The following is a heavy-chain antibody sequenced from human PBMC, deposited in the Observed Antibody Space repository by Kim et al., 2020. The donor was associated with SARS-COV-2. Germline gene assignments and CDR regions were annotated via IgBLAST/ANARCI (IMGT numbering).Heavy chain of an antibody. Sequence: GGSLRLSCAASGFTFSSHHMNWVRQAPGKGLEWVSVISYGGSTKYSADSVKGRFTISSDNTKNTLYLQMNSLSDEDTAVYYCARGSGQDTSASCCFDDWGQGTLVTVSS. CDR1: GFTFSSHH. J-gene: IGHJ4*02. D-gene: IGHD6-19*01. V-gene: IGHV3-30-3*01. CDR3: ARGSGQDTSASCCFDD. CDR2: ISYGGSTK.